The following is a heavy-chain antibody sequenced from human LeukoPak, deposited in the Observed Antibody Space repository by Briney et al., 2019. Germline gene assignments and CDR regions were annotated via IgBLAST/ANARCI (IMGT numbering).Heavy chain of an antibody. CDR2: IIPIFGTA. V-gene: IGHV1-69*06. Sequence: SVKVSCKASGGTFSSYAISWVRQAPGQGLEWMGGIIPIFGTANYAQKFQGRVTITADKSTSTAYMELSSLRSEDTAVYYCASGPPGYCSGGSCYSPPRYWGQGTLVTVSS. D-gene: IGHD2-15*01. CDR1: GGTFSSYA. J-gene: IGHJ4*02. CDR3: ASGPPGYCSGGSCYSPPRY.